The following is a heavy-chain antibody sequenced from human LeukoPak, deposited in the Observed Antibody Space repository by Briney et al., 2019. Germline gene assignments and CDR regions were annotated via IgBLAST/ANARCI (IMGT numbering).Heavy chain of an antibody. CDR3: ASLDRSEIP. Sequence: PGGSLRLSCVASGFSFDKFGMHWVRQAPGKGLEYVSSVSADESGKYYTKSVRGRFSISRDNSKNTMYLQLGNLRPDDMGIYYCASLDRSEIPWDPGTLVTVSS. J-gene: IGHJ5*02. CDR1: GFSFDKFG. V-gene: IGHV3-64*01. D-gene: IGHD1-26*01. CDR2: VSADESGK.